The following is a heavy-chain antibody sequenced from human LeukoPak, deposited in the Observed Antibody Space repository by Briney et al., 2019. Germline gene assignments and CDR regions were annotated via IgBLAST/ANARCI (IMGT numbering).Heavy chain of an antibody. CDR2: IKQDGSEK. Sequence: GGSLRLSCAASGFTFSSYWMNWVRQAPGMGLEWVAKIKQDGSEKYYVDSVRGRFTISRDNAKNSLYLQMNSLRAEDTALYYCARVSYYPHDAFDIWGQGTMVTVSS. D-gene: IGHD2-8*01. CDR1: GFTFSSYW. J-gene: IGHJ3*02. CDR3: ARVSYYPHDAFDI. V-gene: IGHV3-7*01.